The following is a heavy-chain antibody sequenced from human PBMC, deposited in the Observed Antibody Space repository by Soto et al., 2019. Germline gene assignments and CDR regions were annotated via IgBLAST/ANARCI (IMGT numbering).Heavy chain of an antibody. CDR1: GFTFSSYA. V-gene: IGHV3-23*01. J-gene: IGHJ6*02. D-gene: IGHD3-9*01. Sequence: PGGSLRLSCAASGFTFSSYAMSWVRQAPGKGLEWVSAISGSGGSTYYADSVKGRFTISRDNSKNTLYLQMNSLRAEDTAEYYCAIVRDILTGYYLGGYYYGMDVWGQGTTVTSP. CDR2: ISGSGGST. CDR3: AIVRDILTGYYLGGYYYGMDV.